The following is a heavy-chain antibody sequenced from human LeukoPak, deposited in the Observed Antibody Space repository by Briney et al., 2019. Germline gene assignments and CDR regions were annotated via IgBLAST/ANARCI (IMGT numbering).Heavy chain of an antibody. D-gene: IGHD6-13*01. CDR2: ISSSSSYI. V-gene: IGHV3-21*01. J-gene: IGHJ4*02. Sequence: GGSLRLSCAASGFTFNSYSMNWVRQAPGKGLEWVSSISSSSSYIYYADSVKGRFTISRDNAKNSLYLQMNSLRAEDTAVYYCARLAAAGTLYYFDYWGQGTLVTVSS. CDR3: ARLAAAGTLYYFDY. CDR1: GFTFNSYS.